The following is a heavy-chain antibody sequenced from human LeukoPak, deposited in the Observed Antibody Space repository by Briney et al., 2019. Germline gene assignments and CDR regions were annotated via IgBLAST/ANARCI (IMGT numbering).Heavy chain of an antibody. D-gene: IGHD6-13*01. CDR2: ISSSSSYI. V-gene: IGHV3-21*01. CDR3: ARDPNSSSWYESGVSINWFDP. CDR1: GFTFSSYS. J-gene: IGHJ5*02. Sequence: GGSLRLSCAASGFTFSSYSMNWVRQAPGKGLEWVSSISSSSSYIYYADSVKGRFTISRDNAKNSLYLQMNSLRAEDTAVYYCARDPNSSSWYESGVSINWFDPWGQGTLVTVSS.